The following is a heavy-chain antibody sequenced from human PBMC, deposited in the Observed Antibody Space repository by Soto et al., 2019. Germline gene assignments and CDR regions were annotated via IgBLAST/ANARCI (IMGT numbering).Heavy chain of an antibody. CDR3: AKDHTEQQLVLIGYFDY. CDR2: ISGSGGST. Sequence: GGSLRLSCAASGFTFSSYAMSWVRQAPGKGLEWVSAISGSGGSTYYADSVKGRFTISRDNSKNTLYLQMNSLRAEDTAVYYCAKDHTEQQLVLIGYFDYWGQGTLVTVSS. CDR1: GFTFSSYA. V-gene: IGHV3-23*01. D-gene: IGHD6-13*01. J-gene: IGHJ4*02.